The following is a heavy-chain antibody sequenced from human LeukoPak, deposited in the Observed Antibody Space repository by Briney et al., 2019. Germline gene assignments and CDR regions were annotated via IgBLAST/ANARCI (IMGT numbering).Heavy chain of an antibody. D-gene: IGHD5-18*01. Sequence: PGGSLRLSCAASGFTFDDYGMSWVRQAPGKGLEWVSGIIWSGGSTGYADSVKGRFTISRDNAKTSLYLQMNSLRAEDTAVYYCARHLSGITGYTYGRGIDYWGQGTLVTVSS. CDR2: IIWSGGST. CDR1: GFTFDDYG. V-gene: IGHV3-20*04. CDR3: ARHLSGITGYTYGRGIDY. J-gene: IGHJ4*02.